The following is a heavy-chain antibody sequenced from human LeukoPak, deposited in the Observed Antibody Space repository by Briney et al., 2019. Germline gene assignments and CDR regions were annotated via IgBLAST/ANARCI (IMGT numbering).Heavy chain of an antibody. D-gene: IGHD3-9*01. V-gene: IGHV1-69*13. J-gene: IGHJ4*02. Sequence: SVKVSCKASGGTFSSYAISWVRQAPGQGLEWMGGIIPIFGTANYAQKFQGRVTITADESTSTAYMELSSLRSEDTAVYYCARGGVPGYDILTGYSFDYWGQGTLVTVSS. CDR2: IIPIFGTA. CDR3: ARGGVPGYDILTGYSFDY. CDR1: GGTFSSYA.